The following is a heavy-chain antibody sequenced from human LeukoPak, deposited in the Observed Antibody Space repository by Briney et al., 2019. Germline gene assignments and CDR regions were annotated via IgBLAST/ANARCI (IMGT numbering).Heavy chain of an antibody. V-gene: IGHV4-59*11. CDR3: TRNRGDGYNYVDL. D-gene: IGHD5-24*01. CDR1: SGSISSHY. CDR2: ISYSGST. Sequence: SETLSLTCDVSSGSISSHYWSWIRQPPGKGLEWIGYISYSGSTAYNPSLKSRVTISVDTAKNQFSLKLTSVTAADTAVYYCTRNRGDGYNYVDLWGQGTLVTVSS. J-gene: IGHJ5*02.